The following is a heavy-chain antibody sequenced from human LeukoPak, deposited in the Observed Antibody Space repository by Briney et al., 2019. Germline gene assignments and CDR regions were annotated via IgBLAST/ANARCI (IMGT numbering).Heavy chain of an antibody. CDR1: GFTFSSYD. Sequence: GGSLRLSCAASGFTFSSYDMHWVRQPTEKGLEWVSGIGTTGDTYYPGSVKGRFTISRENAKNALYLQMNSLRAGNTAVYYCARGLYYYDSSGYYGDTFDIWGQGTMVIVSS. CDR3: ARGLYYYDSSGYYGDTFDI. D-gene: IGHD3-22*01. CDR2: IGTTGDT. V-gene: IGHV3-13*04. J-gene: IGHJ3*02.